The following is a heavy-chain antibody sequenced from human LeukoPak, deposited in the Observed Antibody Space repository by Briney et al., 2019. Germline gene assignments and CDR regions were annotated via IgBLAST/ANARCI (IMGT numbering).Heavy chain of an antibody. V-gene: IGHV4-59*01. CDR3: ARVRIAAAGNYYYGMDV. CDR1: GGSISSYY. CDR2: IYYSGST. Sequence: SSETLSLTCTVSGGSISSYYWSWIRQPPGKGLKWIGYIYYSGSTNYNPSLKSRVTISVDTSKNQFSLKLSSVTAADTAVYYCARVRIAAAGNYYYGMDVWGQGTTVTVSS. D-gene: IGHD6-13*01. J-gene: IGHJ6*02.